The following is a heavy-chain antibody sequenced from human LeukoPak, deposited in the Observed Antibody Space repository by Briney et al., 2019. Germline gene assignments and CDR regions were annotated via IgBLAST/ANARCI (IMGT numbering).Heavy chain of an antibody. CDR1: GFTFSSYA. CDR2: ISGSGGST. CDR3: AKEGGDYDILTGSDFDY. D-gene: IGHD3-9*01. V-gene: IGHV3-23*01. Sequence: PGGSLRLSCAASGFTFSSYAMSWVRQAPGKGLEWVSAISGSGGSTYYADSVKGRFTISRDNSKNTLYLQMNSLRAEDTAVYYCAKEGGDYDILTGSDFDYWGQGTLVTVSS. J-gene: IGHJ4*02.